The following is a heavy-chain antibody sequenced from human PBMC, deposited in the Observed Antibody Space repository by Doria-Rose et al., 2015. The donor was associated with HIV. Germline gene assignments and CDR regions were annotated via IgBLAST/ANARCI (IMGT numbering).Heavy chain of an antibody. Sequence: SGPVLVKPTETLTLTCTVSGVSLSSPGMGVSWIRQPPGKALEWLANNFSDDESSYTTTLKSRLTISRGTSKSQVVLTMTDMDPVDTATYYCARIKSSRWYHKYYFDFWGQGTLVIVSA. CDR2: NFSDDES. CDR3: ARIKSSRWYHKYYFDF. J-gene: IGHJ4*02. D-gene: IGHD6-13*01. V-gene: IGHV2-26*01. CDR1: GVSLSSPGMG.